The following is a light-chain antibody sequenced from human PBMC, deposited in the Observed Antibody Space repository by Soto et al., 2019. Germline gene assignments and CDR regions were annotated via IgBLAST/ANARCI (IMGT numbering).Light chain of an antibody. V-gene: IGLV2-14*01. CDR2: EVS. CDR3: SSFTGSSTLV. CDR1: SSDIGLYNY. Sequence: QSALTQPASVSGSPGQSITISCTGTSSDIGLYNYVSWYQQHPGKAPKLIIFEVSNRPSGVSNRFSGSKSGNTASLTISGLQAEDEADYYCSSFTGSSTLVFGSGIKLTVL. J-gene: IGLJ1*01.